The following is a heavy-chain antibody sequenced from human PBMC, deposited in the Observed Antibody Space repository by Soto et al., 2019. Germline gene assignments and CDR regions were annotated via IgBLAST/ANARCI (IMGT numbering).Heavy chain of an antibody. D-gene: IGHD3-10*01. CDR2: IIPIFGTA. J-gene: IGHJ2*01. Sequence: RASVKVSCKASGGTFSSYAISWVRQAPGQGLEWMGGIIPIFGTANYAQKFQGRVTITADESTSTAYMELSSLRSEDTAVYYCARGEYYYGSGSYPTYWYFDLWGRGTLVTVSS. V-gene: IGHV1-69*13. CDR3: ARGEYYYGSGSYPTYWYFDL. CDR1: GGTFSSYA.